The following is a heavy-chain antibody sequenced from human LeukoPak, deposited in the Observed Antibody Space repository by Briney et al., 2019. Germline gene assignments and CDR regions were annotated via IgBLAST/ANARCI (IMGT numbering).Heavy chain of an antibody. V-gene: IGHV4-30-2*01. CDR2: IYHSGRT. CDR1: GGSISSGGYS. CDR3: ARGGGEEFGEYDVFDY. D-gene: IGHD3-10*01. J-gene: IGHJ4*02. Sequence: PSQTLSLTCAVSGGSISSGGYSWSWIRQPPGKGLEWIGYIYHSGRTYYNPSLKSRVTISIDRSKNQFSLRLSSVTAADTALSLRARGGGEEFGEYDVFDYWGQGTLVTVSS.